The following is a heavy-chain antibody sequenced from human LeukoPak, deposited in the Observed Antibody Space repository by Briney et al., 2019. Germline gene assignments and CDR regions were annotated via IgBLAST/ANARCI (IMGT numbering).Heavy chain of an antibody. CDR2: IYYSGST. CDR3: ARHESFGGTVDY. V-gene: IGHV4-59*08. J-gene: IGHJ4*02. Sequence: PSETLSLTCTVSGGSINSYYWSWIRQPPGKGLEWIGYIYYSGSTNYNPSLKSRVTISVDTSKNQFSLKLSSVTAADTAVYYCARHESFGGTVDYWGQGTLVTVSS. CDR1: GGSINSYY. D-gene: IGHD3-16*01.